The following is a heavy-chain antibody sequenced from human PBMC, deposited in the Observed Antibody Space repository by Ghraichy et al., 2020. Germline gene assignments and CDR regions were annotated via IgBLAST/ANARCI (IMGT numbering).Heavy chain of an antibody. D-gene: IGHD1-26*01. J-gene: IGHJ4*02. CDR3: AHVNAGGSYYRYNFAD. V-gene: IGHV2-5*01. Sequence: SGPTLVKPTQTLTLTCTFSGFSLSTSGVGVGWIRQPPGKALEWLALIYWNDDKRYSPSLKSSLTITKDNSKNQVVLTMTGMDPVDTATFFCAHVNAGGSYYRYNFADGGKGSLVAVSS. CDR2: IYWNDDK. CDR1: GFSLSTSGVG.